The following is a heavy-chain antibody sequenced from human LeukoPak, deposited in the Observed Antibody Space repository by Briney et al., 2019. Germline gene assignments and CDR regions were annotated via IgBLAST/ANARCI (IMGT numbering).Heavy chain of an antibody. Sequence: PSETLSLTCTVSGGSISSSSYYWGWIRQPPGKGLEWIGSIYYSGSTYYNPSLKSRVTISVDTSKNQFSLKLSSVTAADTAVYYCARGRGYSYGAGFDYWGQGTLVTVSS. J-gene: IGHJ4*02. CDR2: IYYSGST. D-gene: IGHD5-18*01. CDR3: ARGRGYSYGAGFDY. CDR1: GGSISSSSYY. V-gene: IGHV4-39*07.